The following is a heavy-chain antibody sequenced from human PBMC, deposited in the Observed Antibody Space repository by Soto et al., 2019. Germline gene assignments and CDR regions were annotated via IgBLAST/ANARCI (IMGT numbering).Heavy chain of an antibody. V-gene: IGHV4-59*11. CDR3: ARLRDRSGTASIYNGMDV. CDR2: IYYSGST. CDR1: GVSLTSHY. D-gene: IGHD3-22*01. J-gene: IGHJ6*02. Sequence: PSETLSLTCRVSGVSLTSHYWTWIRQSPGKGLEWIGYIYYSGSTNYSPSLKSRLTMSIDTPSNQFSLNLSSVTAADTAIYYCARLRDRSGTASIYNGMDVWGPGTMVTVSS.